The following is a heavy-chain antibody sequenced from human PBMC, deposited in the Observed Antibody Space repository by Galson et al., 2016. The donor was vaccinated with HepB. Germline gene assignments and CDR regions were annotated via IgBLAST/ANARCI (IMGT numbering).Heavy chain of an antibody. CDR1: GFFFSNYG. CDR3: AKDVYTSGSEYGMDV. CDR2: VSYDGYSK. Sequence: SLRLSCAASGFFFSNYGMHWVRQAPGKGLAWVAVVSYDGYSKYYADSVKGRFTISRDNSKTTMYLQMNSLRVEDTAVYYCAKDVYTSGSEYGMDVWGQGTTATVSS. J-gene: IGHJ6*02. D-gene: IGHD3-10*01. V-gene: IGHV3-30*18.